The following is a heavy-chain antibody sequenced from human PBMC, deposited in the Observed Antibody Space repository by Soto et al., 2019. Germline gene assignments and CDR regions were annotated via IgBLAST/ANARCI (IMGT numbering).Heavy chain of an antibody. CDR3: ARVYYDILTGYYRSWFDP. J-gene: IGHJ5*02. CDR2: ITTYNGYT. V-gene: IGHV1-18*01. CDR1: GYTFSSYG. D-gene: IGHD3-9*01. Sequence: VSVKVSCKASGYTFSSYGISWVRQAPGQGLEWMGWITTYNGYTNYAQRLQGRVTMTTDTSTSTAYMELRSLRSDDTAVYYCARVYYDILTGYYRSWFDPWGQGTLVTVSS.